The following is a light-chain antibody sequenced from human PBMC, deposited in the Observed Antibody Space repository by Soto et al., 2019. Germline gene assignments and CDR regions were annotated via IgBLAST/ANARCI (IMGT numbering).Light chain of an antibody. V-gene: IGKV4-1*01. CDR2: WAS. CDR1: QSVLYSANNKNY. Sequence: DIVVTQSPDSLAVSLGERATINCKSSQSVLYSANNKNYLAWLQQKPGQPPKLLISWASNREFGVPDRFSGSGSGTDFTLTISSLHAEDGAVYYCQQYYSTPTFGQGTRVEIK. CDR3: QQYYSTPT. J-gene: IGKJ1*01.